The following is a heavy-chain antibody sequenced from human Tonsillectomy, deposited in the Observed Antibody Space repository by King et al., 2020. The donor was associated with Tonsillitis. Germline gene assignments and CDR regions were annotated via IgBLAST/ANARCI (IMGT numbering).Heavy chain of an antibody. V-gene: IGHV4-61*02. D-gene: IGHD3-3*01. CDR2: VYVGGST. J-gene: IGHJ6*03. CDR3: AKMPATSGFNAHSYLDV. CDR1: GGSINSGLYS. Sequence: VQLQESGPRLLKPSQTLSLTCSVSGGSINSGLYSWTWIRQPAGKALEWIGRVYVGGSTNYNPSLRSRVTISVDTPKNQFSLRLASVTAADTSVYFCAKMPATSGFNAHSYLDVWGRGTSVTVSS.